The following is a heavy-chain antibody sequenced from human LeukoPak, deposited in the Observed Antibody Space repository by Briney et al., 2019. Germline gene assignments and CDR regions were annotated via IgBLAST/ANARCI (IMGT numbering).Heavy chain of an antibody. CDR2: MNESGGT. Sequence: PSETLSLTCAVSGGSFSGYYWSWIRQPPGKGLEWIGEMNESGGTTYNPSLKSRVTISVDTSKSQFSLKLSSVTAADTAVYYCARGLRAARLAFWGQGTLVTVSS. V-gene: IGHV4-34*01. D-gene: IGHD6-6*01. J-gene: IGHJ4*02. CDR1: GGSFSGYY. CDR3: ARGLRAARLAF.